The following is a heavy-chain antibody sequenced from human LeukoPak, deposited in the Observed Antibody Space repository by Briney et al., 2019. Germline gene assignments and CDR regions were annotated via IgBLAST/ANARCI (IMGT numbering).Heavy chain of an antibody. D-gene: IGHD3-16*01. CDR2: IYYSGST. J-gene: IGHJ6*02. CDR3: ARDLGANYGMDV. V-gene: IGHV4-59*01. CDR1: GGSISSYY. Sequence: KPSETLSLTCTVSGGSISSYYWSWIRQPPGKGLEWIGYIYYSGSTNYNPSLKSRVTISVDTSKNQFSLKLGSVTAADTAVYYCARDLGANYGMDVWGQGTTVTVSS.